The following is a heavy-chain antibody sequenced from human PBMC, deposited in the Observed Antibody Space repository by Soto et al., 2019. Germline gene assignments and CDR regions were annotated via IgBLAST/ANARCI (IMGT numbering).Heavy chain of an antibody. Sequence: GGSLRLSCAASGFTFSSYSMNWVRQAPGKGLEWVSSISSSSSYIYYADSVKGRFTISRDNAKNSLYLQMNSLRAEDTVVYYCARIKLGYNAFDIWGQGTMVTVSS. CDR1: GFTFSSYS. V-gene: IGHV3-21*01. CDR3: ARIKLGYNAFDI. D-gene: IGHD5-12*01. J-gene: IGHJ3*02. CDR2: ISSSSSYI.